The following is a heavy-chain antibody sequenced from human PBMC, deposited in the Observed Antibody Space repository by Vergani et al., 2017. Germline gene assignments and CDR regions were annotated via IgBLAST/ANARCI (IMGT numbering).Heavy chain of an antibody. D-gene: IGHD3-16*01. CDR2: IYYRGST. J-gene: IGHJ6*02. CDR3: AGVGGENGMDV. Sequence: QVQLQESGPGLVKPSETLSLTCTVSGGSISSYYWSWIRQPPGKGLEWIGYIYYRGSTYYNPSLKSRVTISVDTAKNQFSLKLSSVTAEDTAVYYCAGVGGENGMDVWGQGTTVTVSS. CDR1: GGSISSYY. V-gene: IGHV4-59*06.